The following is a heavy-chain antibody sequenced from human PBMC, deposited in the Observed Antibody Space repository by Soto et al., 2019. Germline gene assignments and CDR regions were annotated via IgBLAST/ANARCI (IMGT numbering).Heavy chain of an antibody. CDR3: ARDGPYSSSDY. J-gene: IGHJ4*02. Sequence: GGSLRLSCAVSGVTFRTYSMQWVRQVPGKGLVWVSRMNSDGSGTSYADSVKGRFTISRDNAKNTLYLQMNGLRAEDTAVYYCARDGPYSSSDYWGPGTLVTVSS. CDR1: GVTFRTYS. CDR2: MNSDGSGT. V-gene: IGHV3-74*01. D-gene: IGHD6-6*01.